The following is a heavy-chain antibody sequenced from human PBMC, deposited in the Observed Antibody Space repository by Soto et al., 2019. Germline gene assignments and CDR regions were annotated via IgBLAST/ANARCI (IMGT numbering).Heavy chain of an antibody. CDR2: IYYSGST. D-gene: IGHD6-13*01. CDR3: ARDTAAAGYYYYGMDV. J-gene: IGHJ6*02. Sequence: PSETLSLTCTVSGGSISSYYWSWIRQPPGKGLEWIGYIYYSGSTNYNPSLKSRVTISVDTSKNQFSLKLSSVTAADTAVYYCARDTAAAGYYYYGMDVWGQGTKVTVSS. V-gene: IGHV4-59*01. CDR1: GGSISSYY.